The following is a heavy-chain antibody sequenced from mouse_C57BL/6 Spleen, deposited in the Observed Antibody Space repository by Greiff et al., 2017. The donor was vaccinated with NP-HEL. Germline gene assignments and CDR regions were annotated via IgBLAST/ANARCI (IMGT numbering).Heavy chain of an antibody. Sequence: VQLKESGPELVKPGASVKMSCKASGYTFTDYNMHWVKQSHGKSLEWIGYINPNNGGTSYNQKFKGKATLTVNKSSSTAYMELRSLTSEDSAVYYCAREVYYSNYEAWFAYWGQGTLVTVSA. CDR1: GYTFTDYN. J-gene: IGHJ3*01. CDR2: INPNNGGT. CDR3: AREVYYSNYEAWFAY. V-gene: IGHV1-22*01. D-gene: IGHD2-5*01.